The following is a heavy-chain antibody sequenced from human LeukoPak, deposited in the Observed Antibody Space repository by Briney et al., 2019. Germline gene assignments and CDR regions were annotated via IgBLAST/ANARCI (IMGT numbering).Heavy chain of an antibody. CDR1: GGSFSGYY. CDR2: INHSGST. V-gene: IGHV4-34*01. J-gene: IGHJ4*02. D-gene: IGHD5-18*01. CDR3: ASNSYGFCFDH. Sequence: SETLSLTCAVYGGSFSGYYWSWIRQPPGKGLEWIGEINHSGSTNYNPSLKSRVTISVDTSKNQFSLKLSSVTAADTAVYYCASNSYGFCFDHWGQGTLVTVSS.